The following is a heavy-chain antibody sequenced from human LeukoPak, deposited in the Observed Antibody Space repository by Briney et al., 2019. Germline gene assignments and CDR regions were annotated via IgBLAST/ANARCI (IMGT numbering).Heavy chain of an antibody. V-gene: IGHV3-23*02. Sequence: GESLTLSCAASGFTFSSYAMSWVRHPPAKGLEWVSTISGNGSSTNYEDSLKGRFTISRDNSKNKLYLQMNSLRAEDTAVYYCAKDPVEYSSTRGYYFDYWGQGTLVTVSS. D-gene: IGHD6-6*01. J-gene: IGHJ4*02. CDR3: AKDPVEYSSTRGYYFDY. CDR2: ISGNGSST. CDR1: GFTFSSYA.